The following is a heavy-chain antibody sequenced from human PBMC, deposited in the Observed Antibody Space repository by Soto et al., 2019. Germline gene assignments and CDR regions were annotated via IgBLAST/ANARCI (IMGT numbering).Heavy chain of an antibody. D-gene: IGHD3-10*01. CDR1: GGSISSGGYY. V-gene: IGHV4-31*03. CDR2: IYYSGST. CDR3: ARDPIYGSGSHNWFDP. J-gene: IGHJ5*02. Sequence: PSETLSLTCTVSGGSISSGGYYWSWIRQHPGKGLEWIGYIYYSGSTYYNPSLKSRVTISVDTSKNQFSLKLSSVTAADTAVYYCARDPIYGSGSHNWFDPWGQGTLVTAPQ.